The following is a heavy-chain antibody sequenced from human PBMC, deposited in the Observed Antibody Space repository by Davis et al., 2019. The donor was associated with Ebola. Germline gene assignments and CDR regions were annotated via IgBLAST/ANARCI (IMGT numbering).Heavy chain of an antibody. CDR1: GFTFSSYG. D-gene: IGHD6-19*01. J-gene: IGHJ4*02. Sequence: GESLKISCAASGFTFSSYGMHWVRQAPGKGLEWVAVISYDGSNKYYADSVKGRFTISRDNSKNTLCLQMNSLRAEDTAVYYCAREPIAVAGYYFDYWGQGTLVTVSS. CDR3: AREPIAVAGYYFDY. CDR2: ISYDGSNK. V-gene: IGHV3-30*03.